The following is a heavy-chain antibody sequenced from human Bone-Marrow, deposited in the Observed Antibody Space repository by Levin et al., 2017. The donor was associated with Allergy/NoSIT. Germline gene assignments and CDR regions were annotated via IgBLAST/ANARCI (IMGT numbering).Heavy chain of an antibody. V-gene: IGHV3-74*01. CDR3: ARDPGSASHDWYFDL. Sequence: GGSLRLSCAASGLIFSNSWMHWVRHAPGKGPVWVSRISADGSRAYYADSVEGRFTISRDNAENTLYLQMDSLRAEDTAVYYCARDPGSASHDWYFDLWGRGTLVTVSS. CDR2: ISADGSRA. CDR1: GLIFSNSW. D-gene: IGHD6-25*01. J-gene: IGHJ2*01.